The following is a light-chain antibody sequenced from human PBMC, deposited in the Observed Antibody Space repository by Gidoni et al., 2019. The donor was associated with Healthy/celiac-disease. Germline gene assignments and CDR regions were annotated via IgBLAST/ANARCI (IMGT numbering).Light chain of an antibody. CDR3: QQYYSPPCS. J-gene: IGKJ2*04. Sequence: DIGMTQSPDSLAGSLGEGATINCKSSQSVLYSSNNKNYLAWYQQKPGQPPKLLIYWASTRESGVPDRFSGSGSGTDFTLTISRLQAEDVAVYYCQQYYSPPCSFGQGTKLEIK. CDR1: QSVLYSSNNKNY. V-gene: IGKV4-1*01. CDR2: WAS.